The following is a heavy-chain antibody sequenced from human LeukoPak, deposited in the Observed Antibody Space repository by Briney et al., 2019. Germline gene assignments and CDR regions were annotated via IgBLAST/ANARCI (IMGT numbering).Heavy chain of an antibody. CDR1: GGSFSGYY. CDR2: INHSGST. Sequence: KPSETLSLTCAVYGGSFSGYYWSWIRQPPGKGLGWIGEINHSGSTNYNPSLKSRVTISVDTSKNQFSLKLSSVTAADTAVYYCARADLPTVVFDYWGQGTLVTVSS. J-gene: IGHJ4*02. CDR3: ARADLPTVVFDY. D-gene: IGHD4-11*01. V-gene: IGHV4-34*01.